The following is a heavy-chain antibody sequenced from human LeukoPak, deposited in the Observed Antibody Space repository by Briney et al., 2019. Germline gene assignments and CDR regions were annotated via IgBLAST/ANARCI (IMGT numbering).Heavy chain of an antibody. D-gene: IGHD3-10*01. V-gene: IGHV4-34*01. Sequence: SETRSLTCAVYVGSFSGYYWSWIRQPPGKGLEWIGEINHSGSTNYNSSLKSRVTISVDTSKNQFSLKLSSVTAADTAVYYCARGYYGSGSHCCHMDVWGKGTTITVS. CDR1: VGSFSGYY. J-gene: IGHJ6*03. CDR3: ARGYYGSGSHCCHMDV. CDR2: INHSGST.